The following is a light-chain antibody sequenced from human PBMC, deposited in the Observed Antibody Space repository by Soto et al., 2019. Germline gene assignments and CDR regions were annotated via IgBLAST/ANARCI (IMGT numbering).Light chain of an antibody. CDR1: QTISSW. J-gene: IGKJ1*01. Sequence: IRMTQSQSTLSGSVGDRVTITCRASQTISSWLAWYQQKPGKAPRLLIYNASTLKSGVPSRFSGSGSGTEFTLTISSLQPDDFATYYCQHYNSYSEAFGQGTRWIS. CDR3: QHYNSYSEA. CDR2: NAS. V-gene: IGKV1-5*03.